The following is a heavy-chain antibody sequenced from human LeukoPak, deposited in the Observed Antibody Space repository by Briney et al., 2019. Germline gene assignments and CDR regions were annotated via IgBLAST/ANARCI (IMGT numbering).Heavy chain of an antibody. CDR3: ARSPHFNRYCSGGSCYSGNGGMDV. CDR2: ISGSGGST. D-gene: IGHD2-15*01. J-gene: IGHJ6*02. V-gene: IGHV3-23*01. CDR1: GFTFSSYA. Sequence: GGSLRLSCAASGFTFSSYAMSWVRQAPGKGLEWVSAISGSGGSTYYADSVKGRFTISRDNSKNTLYLQMNSLRAEDTAVYYCARSPHFNRYCSGGSCYSGNGGMDVWGQGTTVTVSS.